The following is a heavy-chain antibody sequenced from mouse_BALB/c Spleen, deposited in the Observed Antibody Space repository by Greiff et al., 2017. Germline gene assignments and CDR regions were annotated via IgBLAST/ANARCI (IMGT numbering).Heavy chain of an antibody. CDR2: ISSGGSYT. J-gene: IGHJ2*01. D-gene: IGHD2-4*01. V-gene: IGHV5-6-4*01. CDR1: GFTFSSYT. Sequence: EVQVVESGGGLVKPGGSLKLSCAASGFTFSSYTMSWVRQTPEKRLEWVATISSGGSYTYYPDSVKGRFTISRDNAKNTLYLQMSSLKSEDTAMYYCTRDDDYPFDYWGQGTTLTVSS. CDR3: TRDDDYPFDY.